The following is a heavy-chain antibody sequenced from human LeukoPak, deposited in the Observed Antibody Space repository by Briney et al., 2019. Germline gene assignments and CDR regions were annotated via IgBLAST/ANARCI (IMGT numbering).Heavy chain of an antibody. Sequence: GGSLRLSCAASGFTFSSYAMHWVRQAPGKGLEWVAVISYDGCNKYYADSVKGRFTISRDNSKNTLYLQMNSLRAEDTAVYYCAREEAIAAAGYFDYWGQGTLVTVSS. D-gene: IGHD6-13*01. V-gene: IGHV3-30-3*01. CDR1: GFTFSSYA. CDR2: ISYDGCNK. CDR3: AREEAIAAAGYFDY. J-gene: IGHJ4*02.